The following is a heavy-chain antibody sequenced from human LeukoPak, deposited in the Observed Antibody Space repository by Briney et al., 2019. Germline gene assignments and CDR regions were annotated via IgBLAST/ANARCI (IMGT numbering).Heavy chain of an antibody. V-gene: IGHV3-30*04. CDR2: ISYDGSNK. Sequence: PGGSLRLSCAASGFTFSSYAMHWVRQAPGKGLEWVAVISYDGSNKYYADSVKGRFTISRDNSKNTLYLQMNSLRAEDTAVYYCARDRDDYGSGSYWVAFDTWGQGTMVTVSS. CDR1: GFTFSSYA. CDR3: ARDRDDYGSGSYWVAFDT. D-gene: IGHD3-10*01. J-gene: IGHJ3*02.